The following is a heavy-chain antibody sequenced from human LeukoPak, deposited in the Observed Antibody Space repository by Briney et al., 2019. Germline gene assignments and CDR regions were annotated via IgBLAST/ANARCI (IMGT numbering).Heavy chain of an antibody. Sequence: ASVKVSCKASGYTFTSYDINWVRQATGQGLEWMGWMNPNSGNTGYAQKFQGRVTITRNTSISTAYMELSSLRSEDTAVYYCARTSMVRGVIIYWFDPWGQGTLVTVSS. J-gene: IGHJ5*02. V-gene: IGHV1-8*03. CDR1: GYTFTSYD. CDR3: ARTSMVRGVIIYWFDP. CDR2: MNPNSGNT. D-gene: IGHD3-10*01.